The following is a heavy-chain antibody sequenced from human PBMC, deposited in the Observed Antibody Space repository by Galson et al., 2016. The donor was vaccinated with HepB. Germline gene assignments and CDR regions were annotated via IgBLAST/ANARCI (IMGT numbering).Heavy chain of an antibody. D-gene: IGHD1-1*01. CDR3: ARHHVPQLVHAFDF. J-gene: IGHJ3*01. CDR2: IWHDGSEK. Sequence: SLRLSCAASGFRFTSYGMHWVRQAPGKGLEWVAIIWHDGSEKYYADFVRGRFTISRDDSKNMLYLEMSSLKASDTAMYYCARHHVPQLVHAFDFWGLGTMVTVYS. CDR1: GFRFTSYG. V-gene: IGHV3-33*01.